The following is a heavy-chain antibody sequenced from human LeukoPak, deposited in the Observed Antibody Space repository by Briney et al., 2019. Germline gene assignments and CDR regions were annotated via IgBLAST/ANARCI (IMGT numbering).Heavy chain of an antibody. CDR2: IYYSGST. CDR1: GGSISSYY. V-gene: IGHV4-59*01. D-gene: IGHD6-13*01. J-gene: IGHJ4*02. CDR3: ARGSQQPDFDY. Sequence: MASETLSLTCTVSGGSISSYYWSWIRQPPGKGLEWIGYIYYSGSTNYNPSLKSRVTISVDTSKNQFSLKLSSVTAADTAVYYCARGSQQPDFDYWGQGTLVTVSS.